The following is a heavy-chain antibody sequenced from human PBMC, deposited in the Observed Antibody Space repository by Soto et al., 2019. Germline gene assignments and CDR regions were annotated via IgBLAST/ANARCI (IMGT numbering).Heavy chain of an antibody. Sequence: QVQLVQSGAEVKKPGSSVKVSCKASGDTFSSYAISWVRQAPGQGLEWMGGIIPFFDTANYAQQFQGRVTITADESTCTADMELSSLRSEDTAVYYCARHDCISSSCYYYSYYVMDVWGQGTTVTVSS. CDR1: GDTFSSYA. V-gene: IGHV1-69*12. D-gene: IGHD2-2*01. J-gene: IGHJ6*02. CDR3: ARHDCISSSCYYYSYYVMDV. CDR2: IIPFFDTA.